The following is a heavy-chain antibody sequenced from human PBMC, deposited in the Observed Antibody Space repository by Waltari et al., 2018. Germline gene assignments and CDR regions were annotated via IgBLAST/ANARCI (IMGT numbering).Heavy chain of an antibody. V-gene: IGHV4-59*01. CDR1: GGSISRYY. J-gene: IGHJ6*02. CDR2: IYYSGST. CDR3: ARDPMGGPQHYYYGMDV. Sequence: QVQLQESGPGLVKPSETLSLTCTVSGGSISRYYWRWIRQPPGKGLEWIGYIYYSGSTNYNPSLKSRVTISVDTSKNQFSLKLSSVTAADTAVYYCARDPMGGPQHYYYGMDVWGQGTTVTVSS. D-gene: IGHD3-16*01.